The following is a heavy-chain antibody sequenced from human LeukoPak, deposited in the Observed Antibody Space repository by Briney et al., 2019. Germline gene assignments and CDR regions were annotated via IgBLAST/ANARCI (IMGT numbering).Heavy chain of an antibody. CDR3: ARDGDILTGYYFDY. D-gene: IGHD3-9*01. Sequence: GGSLRLSCAASGFTFSSYGMHWVRQAPGKGLEWVAVVWYDGSNKYYADSVKGRFTISRDNSKNTLYLQMNSLRAEDTAVYYCARDGDILTGYYFDYWGQGTLVTVSS. CDR2: VWYDGSNK. CDR1: GFTFSSYG. J-gene: IGHJ4*02. V-gene: IGHV3-33*01.